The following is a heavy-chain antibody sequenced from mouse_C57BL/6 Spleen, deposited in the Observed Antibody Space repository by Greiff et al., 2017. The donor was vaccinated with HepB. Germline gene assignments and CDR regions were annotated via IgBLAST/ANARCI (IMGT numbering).Heavy chain of an antibody. CDR2: VYPYNGGT. CDR3: ARGNSHSAWFAY. Sequence: VQLQQSGPVLVKPGPSVKISCKASGFTLTDYYMNWVKQSHGKSLEWIGIVYPYNGGTSYNQKFKGKATFTVDKSSSTAYMELNSLTSEDAAVYYCARGNSHSAWFAYWGQGTLVTVSA. J-gene: IGHJ3*01. V-gene: IGHV1-36*01. CDR1: GFTLTDYY. D-gene: IGHD2-12*01.